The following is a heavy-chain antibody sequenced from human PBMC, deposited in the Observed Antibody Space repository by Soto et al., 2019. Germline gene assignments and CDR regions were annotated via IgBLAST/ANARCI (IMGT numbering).Heavy chain of an antibody. CDR1: GGSFSGYY. D-gene: IGHD3-3*01. CDR3: AIEAYYFWSGSAVV. J-gene: IGHJ6*03. V-gene: IGHV4-34*01. CDR2: INHSGST. Sequence: QVQLQQWGAGLLKPSETLSLTCAVYGGSFSGYYWRWIRQPPGKGLEWIGEINHSGSTNYNPSLKSRVTISVDTSKNQFSLKLSSVTAADTAVYYCAIEAYYFWSGSAVVWGKGTTVTVSS.